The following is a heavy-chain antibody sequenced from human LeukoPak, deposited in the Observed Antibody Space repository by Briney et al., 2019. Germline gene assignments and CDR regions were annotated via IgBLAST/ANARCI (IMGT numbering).Heavy chain of an antibody. CDR2: ISGDGGST. Sequence: GGSLRLSCAASGFTFDDYAMHWVRQAPGKGLEWVSLISGDGGSTYYADSVKGRFTISRDNSKNSLYLQMNRLRTEDTALYYCARPAAAGLDYWGQGTLVTVSS. CDR1: GFTFDDYA. J-gene: IGHJ4*02. CDR3: ARPAAAGLDY. D-gene: IGHD6-13*01. V-gene: IGHV3-43*02.